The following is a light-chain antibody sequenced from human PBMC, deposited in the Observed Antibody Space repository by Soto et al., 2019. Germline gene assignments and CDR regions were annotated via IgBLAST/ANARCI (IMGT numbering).Light chain of an antibody. CDR3: QQLNNYVLT. J-gene: IGKJ4*01. CDR2: DAS. V-gene: IGKV1D-13*01. CDR1: QVFTGA. Sequence: AIQLTQSPSSLSASVGDRVTITCRASQVFTGALAWYQQKPGEPPNLLIYDASTLEIGVPSRFSGSGSGTDFTLTISSLQPEDSATYFCQQLNNYVLTFGGGTKVDIK.